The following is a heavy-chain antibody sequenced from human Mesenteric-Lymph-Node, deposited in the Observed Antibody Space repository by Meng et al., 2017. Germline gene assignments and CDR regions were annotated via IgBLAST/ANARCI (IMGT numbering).Heavy chain of an antibody. CDR1: GYSFTSYW. D-gene: IGHD5-12*01. J-gene: IGHJ4*02. CDR3: ATTYCGYALCFDY. CDR2: IYPCDSDT. Sequence: GESLKISCKGSGYSFTSYWIGWVRQMPGKGLEWMGIIYPCDSDTRYSPSFQGQVTISADKSISTAYLQWSSLKASDTAMYYCATTYCGYALCFDYWGQGTLVTVSS. V-gene: IGHV5-51*01.